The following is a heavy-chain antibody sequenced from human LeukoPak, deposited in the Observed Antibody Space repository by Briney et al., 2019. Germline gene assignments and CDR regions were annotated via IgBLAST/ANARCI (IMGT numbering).Heavy chain of an antibody. D-gene: IGHD2-2*01. CDR2: IRYDGSNK. J-gene: IGHJ3*02. Sequence: PGGSLRLSCAASGFTFSSYVMHWVRQAPGKGLEWVASIRYDGSNKYYADSVRGRFTISRDNSKNTLYLQMNSLRAEDTAVYYCAKDLFDIVVVPAAVDAFDIWGQGTMVTVSS. CDR1: GFTFSSYV. V-gene: IGHV3-30*02. CDR3: AKDLFDIVVVPAAVDAFDI.